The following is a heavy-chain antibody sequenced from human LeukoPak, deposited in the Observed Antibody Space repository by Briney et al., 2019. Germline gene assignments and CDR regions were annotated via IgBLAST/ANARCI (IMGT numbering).Heavy chain of an antibody. V-gene: IGHV4-30-2*01. CDR1: GGSISSGGYS. CDR3: ARGYCSGGSCKKSDAFDI. Sequence: SETLSLTWAVSGGSISSGGYSWSWIRQPPGKGLEWIGYIYHSGSTYYNPSLKSRVTISVDRSKNQFSLKLSSVTAADTAVYYCARGYCSGGSCKKSDAFDIWGQGTMVTVSS. J-gene: IGHJ3*02. CDR2: IYHSGST. D-gene: IGHD2-15*01.